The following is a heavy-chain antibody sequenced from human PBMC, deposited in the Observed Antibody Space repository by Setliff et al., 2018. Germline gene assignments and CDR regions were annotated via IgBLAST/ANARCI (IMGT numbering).Heavy chain of an antibody. CDR2: LYPSGFT. CDR3: ARLKVGNNWPDY. J-gene: IGHJ4*02. Sequence: PSETLSLTCSVSGASVSSNDYFWAWIRQPPRERLHWIGTLYPSGFTYYNPSLRDRVTISADSSKDGLSLSLQSVTAADSAVYYCARLKVGNNWPDYWGQGTLVTVSS. V-gene: IGHV4-39*01. D-gene: IGHD1-1*01. CDR1: GASVSSNDYF.